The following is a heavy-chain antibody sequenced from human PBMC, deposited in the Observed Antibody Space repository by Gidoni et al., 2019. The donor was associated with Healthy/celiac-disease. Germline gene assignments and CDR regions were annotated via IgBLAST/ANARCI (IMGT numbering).Heavy chain of an antibody. CDR2: IIPLFGTA. D-gene: IGHD2-2*01. CDR1: DGTFSSYA. V-gene: IGHV1-69*01. Sequence: QVQLVQSVAAVKKPGSSVKVSCKPYDGTFSSYAISWVRQAPGQGLECMGGIIPLFGTATYAQKFQGRVTITADESTSTAYMELSSLRSEDTAVYYCARGIGIVPAGNSPFDYWGQGTLVTVSS. CDR3: ARGIGIVPAGNSPFDY. J-gene: IGHJ4*02.